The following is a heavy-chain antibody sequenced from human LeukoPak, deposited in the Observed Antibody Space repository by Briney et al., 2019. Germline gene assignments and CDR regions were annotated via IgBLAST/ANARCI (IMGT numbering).Heavy chain of an antibody. Sequence: GESLKISCKASGYRFISYWIGWVRQMPGKGLEWMGIIYPSDSDIRYSPSFQGQVTISADKSISTAYLQWSSLKASDTAMYYCARTYYYDSGGYYYRAAFDIWGQGTMVTVSS. D-gene: IGHD3-22*01. CDR2: IYPSDSDI. CDR3: ARTYYYDSGGYYYRAAFDI. V-gene: IGHV5-51*01. J-gene: IGHJ3*02. CDR1: GYRFISYW.